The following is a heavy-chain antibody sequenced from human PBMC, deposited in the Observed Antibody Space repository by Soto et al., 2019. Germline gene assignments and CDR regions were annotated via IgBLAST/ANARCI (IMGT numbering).Heavy chain of an antibody. CDR1: GFTFSSYA. Sequence: GGSLRLSCAASGFTFSSYAMHWVRQAPGKGLEWVAVISYDGSNKYYADSVKGRFTISRDNSKNTLYLQMNSLRAEDTAVYYCAREGVVVIPLAYWGQGTLVTVSS. V-gene: IGHV3-30-3*01. J-gene: IGHJ4*02. CDR3: AREGVVVIPLAY. CDR2: ISYDGSNK. D-gene: IGHD3-22*01.